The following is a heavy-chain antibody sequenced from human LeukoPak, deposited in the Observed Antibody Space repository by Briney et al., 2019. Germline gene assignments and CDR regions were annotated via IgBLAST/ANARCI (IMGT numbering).Heavy chain of an antibody. CDR2: INPSGGST. D-gene: IGHD6-19*01. V-gene: IGHV1-46*01. Sequence: VASVNVSCKASGYTFTSYYMHWVRQAPGQGLEWMGIINPSGGSTSYAQKFQGRVTMTRDTSTSTVYMELSSLRSEDTAMYYCARAAFGSSGWYLIGYWGQGTLVTVSS. CDR3: ARAAFGSSGWYLIGY. J-gene: IGHJ4*02. CDR1: GYTFTSYY.